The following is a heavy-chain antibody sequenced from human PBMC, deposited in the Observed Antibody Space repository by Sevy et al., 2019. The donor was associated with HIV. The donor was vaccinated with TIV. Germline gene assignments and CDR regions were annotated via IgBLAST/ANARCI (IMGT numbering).Heavy chain of an antibody. Sequence: SVKVSCKASGGTFSSYAISWVRQAPGQGLEWMGGIIPIFGTANYAQKFQGRVTITADESTSTAYMELSSLRSEDTAVYYCARGVEMATIMYYYYGMDVWGQGTTVTVSS. V-gene: IGHV1-69*13. CDR1: GGTFSSYA. D-gene: IGHD5-12*01. J-gene: IGHJ6*02. CDR3: ARGVEMATIMYYYYGMDV. CDR2: IIPIFGTA.